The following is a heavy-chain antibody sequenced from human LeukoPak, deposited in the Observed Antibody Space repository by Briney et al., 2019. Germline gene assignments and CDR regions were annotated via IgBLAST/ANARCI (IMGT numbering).Heavy chain of an antibody. CDR3: AKDPVLRFLEWSSPSYFDY. CDR2: ISGSGGST. V-gene: IGHV3-23*01. CDR1: GFTFSSYA. Sequence: GASLRLSYAASGFTFSSYAMSWGRQARGKGLEWVSAISGSGGSTYYADSVKGRFTISRDNSKNTLYLQMNSLRAEDTAVYYCAKDPVLRFLEWSSPSYFDYWGQGTLVTVSS. D-gene: IGHD3-3*01. J-gene: IGHJ4*02.